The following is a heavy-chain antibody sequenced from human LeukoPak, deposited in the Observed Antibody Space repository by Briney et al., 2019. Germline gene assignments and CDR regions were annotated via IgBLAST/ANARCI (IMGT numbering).Heavy chain of an antibody. D-gene: IGHD3-10*01. CDR2: INPNSGGT. CDR1: GYTFTGYY. V-gene: IGHV1-2*02. J-gene: IGHJ6*03. CDR3: GRDGYYGSGSCYYYYYYMTS. Sequence: GSVKVSCKASGYTFTGYYMHWVRQAPGQGLEWMGWINPNSGGTNYAQKFQGRVTMTRDTSISTAYMELSRLRSDDTAVYYCGRDGYYGSGSCYYYYYYMTSGAKGPRSPSP.